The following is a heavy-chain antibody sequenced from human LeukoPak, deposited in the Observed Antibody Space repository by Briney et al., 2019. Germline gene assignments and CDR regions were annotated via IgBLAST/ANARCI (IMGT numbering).Heavy chain of an antibody. D-gene: IGHD5-24*01. CDR3: ARCPSARTIRRWRWVDP. CDR1: GGTFSRFA. J-gene: IGHJ5*02. V-gene: IGHV1-69*05. Sequence: ASVKVSCKGSGGTFSRFAISWLRQAPGQGLEWMGGIIPMDGTPIYAQKFQGRVTITTDESTSAVYMELSSLRSEDTAMYYCARCPSARTIRRWRWVDPWGQGTLVTVSS. CDR2: IIPMDGTP.